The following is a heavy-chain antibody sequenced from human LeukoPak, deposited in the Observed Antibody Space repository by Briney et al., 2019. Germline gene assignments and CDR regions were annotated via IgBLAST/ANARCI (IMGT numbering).Heavy chain of an antibody. CDR2: INPNNGGT. D-gene: IGHD5-24*01. J-gene: IGHJ3*02. Sequence: GASVKVSCKASGYTFTGYYMHWVRQAPGQGLEWMGWINPNNGGTNYAQKFQGRVTMTRDTSISTAYMELSRLRSDDTAVYYCAREVEDDAFDIWGQGTMVTVSS. V-gene: IGHV1-2*02. CDR3: AREVEDDAFDI. CDR1: GYTFTGYY.